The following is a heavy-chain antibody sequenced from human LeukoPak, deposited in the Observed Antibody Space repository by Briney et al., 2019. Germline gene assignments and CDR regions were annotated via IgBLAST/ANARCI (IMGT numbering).Heavy chain of an antibody. V-gene: IGHV5-51*01. J-gene: IGHJ4*02. D-gene: IGHD2-15*01. Sequence: GESLKISCKGSGCSFTTYWIGWVRQMPGEGLEWMGIIYPGDSDTRYSPSFQGQVTISADKSISTAYLQWSSLKASDTAMYYCARARYCSGGSCYAEYWGQGTLVTVSS. CDR1: GCSFTTYW. CDR2: IYPGDSDT. CDR3: ARARYCSGGSCYAEY.